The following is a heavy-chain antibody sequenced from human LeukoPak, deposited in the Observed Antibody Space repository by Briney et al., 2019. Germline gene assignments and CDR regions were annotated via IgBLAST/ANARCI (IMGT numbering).Heavy chain of an antibody. CDR3: ARERGDYFGYYYYYMDV. J-gene: IGHJ6*03. CDR1: GFTFSSYW. Sequence: PGGSLRLSCAASGFTFSSYWMHWVRQAPGKGLEWVSGINWNGGSTGYADSVKGRFTISRDNAKNSLYLQMNSLRAEDTALYYCARERGDYFGYYYYYMDVWGKGTTVTVSS. V-gene: IGHV3-20*04. D-gene: IGHD4-17*01. CDR2: INWNGGST.